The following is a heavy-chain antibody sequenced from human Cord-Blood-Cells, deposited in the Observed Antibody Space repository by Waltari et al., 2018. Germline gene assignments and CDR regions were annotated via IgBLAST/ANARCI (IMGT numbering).Heavy chain of an antibody. J-gene: IGHJ4*02. Sequence: QLQLQESGPGLVKPSETLSLTCTVSGGSISSSSYYWGWIRQPPGKGLEWIGSSYYSGGTYYNPSLKSRVTISVDTSKNQFSLKLRSVTAADTAVYYCARNLGGSYLEGDFDYWGQGTLVTVSS. CDR3: ARNLGGSYLEGDFDY. CDR2: SYYSGGT. V-gene: IGHV4-39*01. D-gene: IGHD1-26*01. CDR1: GGSISSSSYY.